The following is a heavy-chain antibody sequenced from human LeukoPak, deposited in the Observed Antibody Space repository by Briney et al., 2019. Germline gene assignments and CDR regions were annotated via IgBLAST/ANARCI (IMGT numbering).Heavy chain of an antibody. D-gene: IGHD2-8*01. CDR3: ARGWPWS. Sequence: SETLSLTCAVYGGSFSGYYWSWIRQPPGKGLEWIGEINHSGSTNYNPSLKSRVTISVDTSKNQFSLKLSSVTAADTAVYYCARGWPWSWGQGTLVTVSS. J-gene: IGHJ5*02. CDR1: GGSFSGYY. CDR2: INHSGST. V-gene: IGHV4-34*01.